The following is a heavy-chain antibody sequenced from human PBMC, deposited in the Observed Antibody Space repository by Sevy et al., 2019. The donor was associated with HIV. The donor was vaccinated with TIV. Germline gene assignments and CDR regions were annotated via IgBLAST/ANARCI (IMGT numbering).Heavy chain of an antibody. D-gene: IGHD6-19*01. J-gene: IGHJ4*02. CDR1: GFTFSTYY. V-gene: IGHV3-11*01. Sequence: GGSLRLSCAASGFTFSTYYMTWIRQAPGKGLEWLAYISLSHLTIYYADSVKGRFTISRDNAKNSLYLQMNNLRAGDTATYYCARDLGYSSGWYGPHFDHWGQGALVTVSS. CDR2: ISLSHLTI. CDR3: ARDLGYSSGWYGPHFDH.